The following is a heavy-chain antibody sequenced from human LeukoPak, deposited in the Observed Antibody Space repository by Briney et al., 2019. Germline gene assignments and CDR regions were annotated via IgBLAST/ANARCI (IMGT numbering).Heavy chain of an antibody. Sequence: GGSLRLSCAASGFTFSSYAMSWVRQAPGKGLGWVSAISGSGGSTYYADSVKGRFTISRDNSKNTLYLQMNSLRAEDTAVYYCAKGGFVVPAAEIDYWGQGTLVTVSS. J-gene: IGHJ4*02. CDR2: ISGSGGST. CDR1: GFTFSSYA. D-gene: IGHD2-2*01. CDR3: AKGGFVVPAAEIDY. V-gene: IGHV3-23*01.